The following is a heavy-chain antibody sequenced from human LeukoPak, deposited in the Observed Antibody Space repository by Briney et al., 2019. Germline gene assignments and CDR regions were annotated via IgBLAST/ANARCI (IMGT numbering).Heavy chain of an antibody. CDR1: GFTFRSYS. CDR3: ARDREYCSSTSCYNWFDP. V-gene: IGHV3-21*01. J-gene: IGHJ5*02. D-gene: IGHD2-2*01. CDR2: ISSSSSYI. Sequence: GGSLRLSCAASGFTFRSYSMNWVRQAPGKGLEWVSSISSSSSYIYYADSVKGRFTISRANAKNSLYLQMNSLRAEDTAVCYCARDREYCSSTSCYNWFDPWGQGTLVTVSS.